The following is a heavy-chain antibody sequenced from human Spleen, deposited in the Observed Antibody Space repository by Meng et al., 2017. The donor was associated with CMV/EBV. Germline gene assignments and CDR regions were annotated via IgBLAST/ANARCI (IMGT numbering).Heavy chain of an antibody. CDR3: ATIGWYVPSFDY. CDR1: GFTFSDYY. J-gene: IGHJ4*02. V-gene: IGHV3-11*04. CDR2: ISSSGSYI. D-gene: IGHD6-19*01. Sequence: GESLKISCAASGFTFSDYYMSWIRQAPGKGLEWVSYISSSGSYIYYADSVKGRFTISRDNAKNSLYLQMNSLRAEDTAIYYCATIGWYVPSFDYWGQGTLVTVSS.